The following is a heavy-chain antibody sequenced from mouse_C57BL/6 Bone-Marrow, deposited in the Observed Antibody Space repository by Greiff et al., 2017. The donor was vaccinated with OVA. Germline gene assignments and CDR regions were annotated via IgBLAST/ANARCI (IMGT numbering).Heavy chain of an antibody. V-gene: IGHV1-31*01. Sequence: VQLKQSGPELVKPGASVKISCKASGYSFTGYYMHWVKQSHGNILDWIGYIYPYNGVSSYNQKFKGTATLTVDKSSSTAYMELRSLTSEDSAVYYCARSDGSSSYYYAMDYWGQGTSVTVSS. CDR2: IYPYNGVS. D-gene: IGHD1-1*01. J-gene: IGHJ4*01. CDR1: GYSFTGYY. CDR3: ARSDGSSSYYYAMDY.